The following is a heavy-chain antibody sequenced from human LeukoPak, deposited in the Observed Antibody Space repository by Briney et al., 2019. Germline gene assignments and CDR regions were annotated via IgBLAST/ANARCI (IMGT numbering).Heavy chain of an antibody. CDR2: IKQDGSEK. D-gene: IGHD3-16*01. V-gene: IGHV3-7*03. J-gene: IGHJ4*02. Sequence: GESLRLSCTASGFTFSNFWMGWVRQAPGKGLEWVANIKQDGSEKYYVDSVKGRFTISRDNAKNSLYLQMNSLRAEDTAVYFCARANPFGGYWGQGTLVTVSS. CDR3: ARANPFGGY. CDR1: GFTFSNFW.